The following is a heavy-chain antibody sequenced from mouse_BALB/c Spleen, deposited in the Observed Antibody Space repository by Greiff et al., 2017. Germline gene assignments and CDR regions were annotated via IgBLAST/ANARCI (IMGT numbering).Heavy chain of an antibody. CDR2: IYYSGTI. CDR1: GISITTGNYR. D-gene: IGHD2-2*01. CDR3: ARDDYYGYGFDY. J-gene: IGHJ2*01. Sequence: VQLQQSGPGLVKPSQTVSLTCTVTGISITTGNYRWSWIRQFPGNKLEWIGYIYYSGTITYNPSLTSRTTITRDTSKNQFFLEMNSLTAEDTATYYCARDDYYGYGFDYWGQGTTLTVSS. V-gene: IGHV3-5*02.